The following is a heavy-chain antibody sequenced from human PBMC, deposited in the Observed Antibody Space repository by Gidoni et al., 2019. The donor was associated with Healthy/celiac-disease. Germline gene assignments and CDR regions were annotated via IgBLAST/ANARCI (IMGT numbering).Heavy chain of an antibody. Sequence: QVQLQESGPGLVKPSQTLSLTCTVSGGSISSGGYYWSWIRQHPGKGLEWIGYIYYSGSTYYNPSLKSRVTISVDTSKNQFSLKLSSVTAADTAVYYCARDRRCSGGSCYSNWFDPWGQGTLVTVSS. CDR2: IYYSGST. J-gene: IGHJ5*02. V-gene: IGHV4-31*03. CDR3: ARDRRCSGGSCYSNWFDP. D-gene: IGHD2-15*01. CDR1: GGSISSGGYY.